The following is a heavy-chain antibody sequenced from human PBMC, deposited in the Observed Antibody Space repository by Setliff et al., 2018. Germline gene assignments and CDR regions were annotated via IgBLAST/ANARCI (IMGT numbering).Heavy chain of an antibody. J-gene: IGHJ6*03. Sequence: PSETLSLTCTVSGDSISGDYWSWIRQPPGKGLEWIGYKYYSGSTNSNPSLKSRVTISVDTSKNQFSLKLSSVTAADTAVYYCVKWDSKYVSGSHYMDVWGKGTTVTVSS. CDR1: GDSISGDY. CDR3: VKWDSKYVSGSHYMDV. CDR2: KYYSGST. V-gene: IGHV4-59*08. D-gene: IGHD3-16*01.